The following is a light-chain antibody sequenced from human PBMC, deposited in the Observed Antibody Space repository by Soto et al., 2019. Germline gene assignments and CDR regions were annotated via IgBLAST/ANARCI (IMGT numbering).Light chain of an antibody. V-gene: IGKV1-5*01. Sequence: DIQMTQSPSTRSSSFGDRVTITCRASQSISSWLAWYQQKPGKAPKLLIYDASTLESGVPSRFSGSVSGTECTITINSLKQDDGATYYCQQSNSYPWTFGQGTKVDI. CDR1: QSISSW. J-gene: IGKJ1*01. CDR2: DAS. CDR3: QQSNSYPWT.